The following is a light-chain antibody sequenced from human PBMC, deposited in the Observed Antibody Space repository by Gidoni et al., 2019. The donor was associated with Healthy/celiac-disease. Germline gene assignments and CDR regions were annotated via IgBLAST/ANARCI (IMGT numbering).Light chain of an antibody. CDR3: QQYNNWPLTWT. Sequence: EIVMTQSPATLSVSPGERATLSCRASQSVNSNLAWYQQKPGQAPRLLIYGASTRATGIPARFSGSGSGTEFTLTISSLQSEDFAVYYCQQYNNWPLTWTFGQGTKVEIK. J-gene: IGKJ1*01. CDR2: GAS. V-gene: IGKV3-15*01. CDR1: QSVNSN.